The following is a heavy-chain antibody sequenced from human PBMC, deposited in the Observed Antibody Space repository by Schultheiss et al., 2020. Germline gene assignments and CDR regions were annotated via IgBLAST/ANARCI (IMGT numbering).Heavy chain of an antibody. Sequence: SATLSLTCTVSGGSISSGGYYWSWIRQHPGKGLEWIGYIYYSGSTYYNPSLKSRVTISVDTSKNQFSLKLSSVTAADTAVYYCAREAVQGDYYYYYGMDVWGQGTTVTVSS. CDR1: GGSISSGGYY. CDR3: AREAVQGDYYYYYGMDV. J-gene: IGHJ6*02. D-gene: IGHD3-10*01. V-gene: IGHV4-31*03. CDR2: IYYSGST.